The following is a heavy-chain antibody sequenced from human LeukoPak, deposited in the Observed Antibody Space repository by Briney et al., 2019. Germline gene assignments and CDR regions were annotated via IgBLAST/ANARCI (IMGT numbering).Heavy chain of an antibody. Sequence: PGGSLRLSCAASGFTFSNAWMSWVRQAPGKGLEWVSYISSSGSTVYYADSVKGRFTISRDNAKNSLYLQMNSLRAEDTAVYYCAELGITMIGGVWGKGTTVTISS. CDR3: AELGITMIGGV. J-gene: IGHJ6*04. D-gene: IGHD3-10*02. CDR1: GFTFSNAW. V-gene: IGHV3-11*04. CDR2: ISSSGSTV.